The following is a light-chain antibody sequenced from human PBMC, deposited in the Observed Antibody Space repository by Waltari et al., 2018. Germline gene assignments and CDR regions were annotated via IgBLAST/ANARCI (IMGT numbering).Light chain of an antibody. CDR2: DAS. CDR3: QQSFSTPWT. J-gene: IGKJ1*01. V-gene: IGKV1-39*01. CDR1: QSISSY. Sequence: DIQMTQSPSSLSASVGDRVTITCRASQSISSYLNWYQIKPGKAPKLLIYDASRLQSGVPSRFSGSGSGTDLTLTISSLQPDDFAIYHCQQSFSTPWTFGQGTNVEI.